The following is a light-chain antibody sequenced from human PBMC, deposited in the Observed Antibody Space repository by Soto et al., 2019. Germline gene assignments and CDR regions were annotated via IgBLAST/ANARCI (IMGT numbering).Light chain of an antibody. CDR3: QQLNSYPRT. CDR1: QGISGN. Sequence: DIPLTQSPSFLSASVGDRVTITCRASQGISGNLAWYQQKPGKGPKLLIYAAFILQSGVPARFSGSGSGTEFTLTISSLQPADFATYFCQQLNSYPRTFGQGTKVEIK. J-gene: IGKJ1*01. V-gene: IGKV1-9*01. CDR2: AAF.